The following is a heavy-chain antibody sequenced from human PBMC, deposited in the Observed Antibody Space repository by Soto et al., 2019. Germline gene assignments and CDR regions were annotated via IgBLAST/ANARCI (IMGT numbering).Heavy chain of an antibody. Sequence: PSETLSLTCTVSGSSVSSGSYYWSWIRQPPGKGLEWIGYIYYSGSTSYNPSLRSRLTISVDTSKNQFSLILTSVTSADTAVYYCARDQLSSGLYVWFDPWGPGTLVTVSS. CDR3: ARDQLSSGLYVWFDP. CDR2: IYYSGST. V-gene: IGHV4-61*01. CDR1: GSSVSSGSYY. J-gene: IGHJ5*02. D-gene: IGHD6-25*01.